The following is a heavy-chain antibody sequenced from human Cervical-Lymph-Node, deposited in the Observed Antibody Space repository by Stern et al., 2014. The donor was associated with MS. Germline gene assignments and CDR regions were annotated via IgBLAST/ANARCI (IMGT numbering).Heavy chain of an antibody. CDR3: ARHQGGVAAN. CDR2: ISPMFGVA. D-gene: IGHD6-13*01. Sequence: MQLVQSGAEVKKPESSVKVSCKASGGSFSSFDISWVRQAPGQRLEWLGEISPMFGVANFAQNFQGRVTFTADESTSTAYMELSSLRSEDTAVYYCARHQGGVAANWGQGTLVTVSS. CDR1: GGSFSSFD. J-gene: IGHJ4*02. V-gene: IGHV1-69*01.